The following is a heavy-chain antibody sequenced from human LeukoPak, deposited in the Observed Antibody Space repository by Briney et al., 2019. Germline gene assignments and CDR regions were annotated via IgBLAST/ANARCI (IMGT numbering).Heavy chain of an antibody. CDR3: ARQLGYCSSTSCYADKVDY. D-gene: IGHD2-2*01. V-gene: IGHV4-39*01. CDR2: IYYSGST. J-gene: IGHJ4*02. Sequence: PSETLSLTCTVSGGSISSSSYYWGWIRQPPGKGLEWIGSIYYSGSTYYNPSLKSRVTISVDTSKNQFSLKLTSVTAADTAVYYCARQLGYCSSTSCYADKVDYWGQGTLVTVSS. CDR1: GGSISSSSYY.